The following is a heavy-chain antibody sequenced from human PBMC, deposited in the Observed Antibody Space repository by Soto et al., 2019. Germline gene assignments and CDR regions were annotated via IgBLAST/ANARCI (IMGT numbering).Heavy chain of an antibody. CDR2: IYTSGST. CDR1: GDSMTKYY. V-gene: IGHV4-4*07. D-gene: IGHD1-26*01. Sequence: QVQLQESGPGLVKPSETLSLTCNVSGDSMTKYYWSWIRQPAGKGLEWIGRIYTSGSTNYTPSLKSRVTMSIDTSNNHFSLNLKSVTAADTAVYYCARTVGAAYYFDFWGQGALVTVSS. J-gene: IGHJ4*02. CDR3: ARTVGAAYYFDF.